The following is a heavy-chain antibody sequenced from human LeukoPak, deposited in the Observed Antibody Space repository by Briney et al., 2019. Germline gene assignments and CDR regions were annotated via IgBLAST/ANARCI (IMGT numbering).Heavy chain of an antibody. D-gene: IGHD5-12*01. J-gene: IGHJ4*02. CDR1: GFTFSSYW. CDR3: ARGGYSGYLLDY. Sequence: GGSLRLSCAASGFTFSSYWMHWVRQAPGKGLVWVSRINSDGSSTSYADSVKGRFTISRDNAKNTLYLQMNSLRAEDTAVYYCARGGYSGYLLDYWGQGTLVTVSS. CDR2: INSDGSST. V-gene: IGHV3-74*01.